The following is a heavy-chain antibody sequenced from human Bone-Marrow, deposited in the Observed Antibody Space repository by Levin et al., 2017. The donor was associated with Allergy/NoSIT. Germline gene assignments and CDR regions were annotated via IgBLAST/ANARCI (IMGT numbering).Heavy chain of an antibody. Sequence: ASVKVSCKASGGTFSTYGFYWVRQAPGQGLEWMGGILPVFGKTHDAQRFQGRVTMTADESTTTVYMELSGLTFDDTAIYYCARGTSLRFFESWGQGTLVTVAS. CDR3: ARGTSLRFFES. J-gene: IGHJ4*02. V-gene: IGHV1-69*13. D-gene: IGHD2-21*02. CDR2: ILPVFGKT. CDR1: GGTFSTYG.